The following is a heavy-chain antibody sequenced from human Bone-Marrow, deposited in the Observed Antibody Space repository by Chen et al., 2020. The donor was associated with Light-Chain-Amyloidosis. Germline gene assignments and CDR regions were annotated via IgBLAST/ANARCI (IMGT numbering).Heavy chain of an antibody. Sequence: EVQLEQSGPEVKKPGESLKISCKSSGYTFPNYWIGWVRQMPGKGLEWMGVIYPDDSDARYSPSFKGQVTISADKSITTAYLQWRSLKASDTAMYYCARRRDGYNFDYWGQGTLVTVSS. J-gene: IGHJ4*02. CDR2: IYPDDSDA. V-gene: IGHV5-51*01. CDR3: ARRRDGYNFDY. CDR1: GYTFPNYW. D-gene: IGHD5-12*01.